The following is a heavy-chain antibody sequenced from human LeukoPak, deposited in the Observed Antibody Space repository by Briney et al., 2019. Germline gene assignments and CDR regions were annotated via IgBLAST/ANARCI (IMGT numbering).Heavy chain of an antibody. Sequence: SETLSLTCTVSGGSISSGNYYWSWIRQPAGKGLEWIGRIYTSGSTNFHPSLKSRVTISVDTSKNQFSLKLSSVTAADTAVYYCARGFYYASGSYNLDYWGQGTLVTVSS. V-gene: IGHV4-61*02. CDR1: GGSISSGNYY. CDR2: IYTSGST. D-gene: IGHD3-10*01. CDR3: ARGFYYASGSYNLDY. J-gene: IGHJ4*02.